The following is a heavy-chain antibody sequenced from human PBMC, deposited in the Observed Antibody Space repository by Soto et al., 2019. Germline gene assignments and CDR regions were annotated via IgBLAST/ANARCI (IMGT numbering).Heavy chain of an antibody. V-gene: IGHV4-59*08. CDR2: IYYSGST. CDR1: GGPINSYY. D-gene: IGHD5-18*01. J-gene: IGHJ4*02. Sequence: PSETLSLTCTVSGGPINSYYWSWIRQPPGKGLEWIGYIYYSGSTNYNPSLKSRVTISVDTSKNQFSLKLSSVTAADTAVYYCARGGYGYPTTYYFDYWGQGTLVTVSS. CDR3: ARGGYGYPTTYYFDY.